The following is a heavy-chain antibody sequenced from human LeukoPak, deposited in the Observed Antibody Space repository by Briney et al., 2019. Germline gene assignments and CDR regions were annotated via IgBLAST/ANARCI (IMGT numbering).Heavy chain of an antibody. Sequence: GRSLRLSCAASGFTFSSYGMHWVRQAPGKGLEWVAVISYDGSNKYYADSVKGRFTISRDNSKNTLYLQMNSLRAEDTAVYYSAKVGSGSSIDYWGQGTLVTVSS. D-gene: IGHD1-26*01. CDR3: AKVGSGSSIDY. CDR2: ISYDGSNK. J-gene: IGHJ4*02. V-gene: IGHV3-30*18. CDR1: GFTFSSYG.